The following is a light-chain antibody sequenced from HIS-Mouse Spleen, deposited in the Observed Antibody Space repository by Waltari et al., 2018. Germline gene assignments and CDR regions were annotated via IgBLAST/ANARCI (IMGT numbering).Light chain of an antibody. CDR2: AAS. CDR3: QQLNSYPPT. V-gene: IGKV1-9*01. CDR1: QGISSY. J-gene: IGKJ1*01. Sequence: DIQLTQSPSFLSASVGDRVTITCRASQGISSYLAWYQQKPGKAPTLLIYAASTLQSGVPSRFGGSGSGTEFTLTISSLQPEDFATYYCQQLNSYPPTFGQGTKVEIK.